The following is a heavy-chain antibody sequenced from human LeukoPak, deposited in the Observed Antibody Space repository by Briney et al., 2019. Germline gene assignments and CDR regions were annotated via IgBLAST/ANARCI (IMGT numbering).Heavy chain of an antibody. V-gene: IGHV3-21*01. Sequence: GRSLRLSCAAPGFTFSSYSMNWVRQAPGKGLEWVSSISSSSSYIYYADSVKGRFTISRDNAKNSLYLQMNSLRAEDTAVYYCARDPPHYDFWSGYYTEDHYYYYYGMDVWGQGTTVTVSS. D-gene: IGHD3-3*01. J-gene: IGHJ6*02. CDR1: GFTFSSYS. CDR3: ARDPPHYDFWSGYYTEDHYYYYYGMDV. CDR2: ISSSSSYI.